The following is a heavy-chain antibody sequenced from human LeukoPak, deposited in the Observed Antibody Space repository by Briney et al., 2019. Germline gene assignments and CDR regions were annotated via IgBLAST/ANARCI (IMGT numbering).Heavy chain of an antibody. CDR3: AREADYYDSSGYCSY. J-gene: IGHJ4*02. V-gene: IGHV1-2*02. CDR1: RYTFTAYY. Sequence: ASVKASYKPSRYTFTAYYMHWVRQAPGQGLEWMGWINPNSGGTNYAQKFQGRVTMTRDTSISTAYMELSRLRSDDTAVYYCAREADYYDSSGYCSYWGQGTLVSVSS. D-gene: IGHD3-22*01. CDR2: INPNSGGT.